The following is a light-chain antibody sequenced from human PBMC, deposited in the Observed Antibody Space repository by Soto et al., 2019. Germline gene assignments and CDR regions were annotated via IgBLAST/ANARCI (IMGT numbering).Light chain of an antibody. Sequence: QSALTQPASVSGSPGQSITISCTGTSSDVGAYNHVSWYQQHPGKVPKVMIYEVNNRPSGASNRFSASKSGNTASLTISGLQGEDEATYYCSSFTSGGTWVFGGGTKLTVL. CDR2: EVN. J-gene: IGLJ3*02. V-gene: IGLV2-14*03. CDR3: SSFTSGGTWV. CDR1: SSDVGAYNH.